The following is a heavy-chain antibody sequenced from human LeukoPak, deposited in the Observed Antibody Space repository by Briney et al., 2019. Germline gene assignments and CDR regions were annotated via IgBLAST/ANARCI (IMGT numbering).Heavy chain of an antibody. CDR2: IHSGGTT. CDR3: ARERRYCSGDNCYSGLDY. Sequence: GGSLRLSCAVSGFTVSSNYVSWVRRAPGKGLEWVSLIHSGGTTDYADSVKDRFTISRDYSKNTVNLQINSLRAEDTAVYYCARERRYCSGDNCYSGLDYWGQGTLVTVS. J-gene: IGHJ4*02. D-gene: IGHD2-15*01. V-gene: IGHV3-53*01. CDR1: GFTVSSNY.